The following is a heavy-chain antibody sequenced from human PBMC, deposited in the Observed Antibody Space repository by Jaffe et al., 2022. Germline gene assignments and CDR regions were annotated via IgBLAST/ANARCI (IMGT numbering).Heavy chain of an antibody. D-gene: IGHD3-10*01. CDR2: INPNNGDT. CDR1: GYTFIDYY. V-gene: IGHV1-2*02. Sequence: QVQLVQSGAEVREPGASVKVSCKASGYTFIDYYIHWVRQAPGQGLEWMGWINPNNGDTSYGQSFQGRVTVTRDTSITTAYMELSRLTSDDTAVYYCAREGRDNGRWFRALDIWGQGTMVIVSS. J-gene: IGHJ3*02. CDR3: AREGRDNGRWFRALDI.